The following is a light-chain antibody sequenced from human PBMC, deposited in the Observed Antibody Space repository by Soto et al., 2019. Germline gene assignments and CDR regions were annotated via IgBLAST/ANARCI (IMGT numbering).Light chain of an antibody. J-gene: IGLJ1*01. Sequence: QSALTQPASVSGCPGQSITISCTGTSSDVGAYNSVAWYQHNPGKAPKLMIYDVSNRPSGVSSRFSGSKSANTASLSISGLQADDEADYYCSSYTSSSTLVFGTGTKVTVL. V-gene: IGLV2-14*01. CDR2: DVS. CDR3: SSYTSSSTLV. CDR1: SSDVGAYNS.